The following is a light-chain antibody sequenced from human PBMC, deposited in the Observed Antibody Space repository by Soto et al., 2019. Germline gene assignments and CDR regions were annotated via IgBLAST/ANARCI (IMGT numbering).Light chain of an antibody. CDR3: SSYTSTSTYV. J-gene: IGLJ1*01. V-gene: IGLV2-14*01. CDR1: SSDVGGYHY. CDR2: EVI. Sequence: QSVLTQPASVSGSLGQSITISCTGTSSDVGGYHYVSWYQQHPGKAPKLMIYEVINRPSGVSNRFSASKSGNTASLTISGLQAEDEADYYCSSYTSTSTYVFGTGTKVTVL.